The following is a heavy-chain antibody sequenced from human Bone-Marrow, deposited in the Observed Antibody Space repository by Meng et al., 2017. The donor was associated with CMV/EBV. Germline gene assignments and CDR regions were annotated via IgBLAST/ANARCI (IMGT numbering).Heavy chain of an antibody. CDR1: GFTFSDYY. D-gene: IGHD1-7*01. V-gene: IGHV3-11*01. J-gene: IGHJ6*02. Sequence: GGSLRLSCAAFGFTFSDYYMSWIRQAPGKGLEWVSYISSSGSTIYYADSVKGRFTISRDNAKNSLYLQMNSLRAEDTAVYYCARGNWNYGHYYYYGMDVWGQGTTVTVSS. CDR3: ARGNWNYGHYYYYGMDV. CDR2: ISSSGSTI.